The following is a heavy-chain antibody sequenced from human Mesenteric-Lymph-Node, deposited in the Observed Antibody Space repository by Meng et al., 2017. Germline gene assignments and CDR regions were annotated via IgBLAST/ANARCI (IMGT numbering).Heavy chain of an antibody. Sequence: GGSLRLSCAASGFTFNDYAMHWVRQAPGKGLEWVSLISWDGYSTHYADSVKGRFTISRDNRKNSLYLQMNSLRTEDTALYYCAKDNLGSSGYYYFDYWGQGTLVTVSS. V-gene: IGHV3-43D*03. CDR2: ISWDGYST. J-gene: IGHJ4*02. D-gene: IGHD6-19*01. CDR3: AKDNLGSSGYYYFDY. CDR1: GFTFNDYA.